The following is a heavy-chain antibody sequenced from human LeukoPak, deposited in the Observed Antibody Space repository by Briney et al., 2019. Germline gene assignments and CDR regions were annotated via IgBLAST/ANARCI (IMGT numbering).Heavy chain of an antibody. CDR3: ARNTGYYDPNGPPDY. Sequence: SLKSSSKTSVDTFSNSAISCGRETPGDKRERRGRIIPILNITNCAHELQGRVTLTADTSKGTAYMELSSLRSDDTAVYYCARNTGYYDPNGPPDYWGQGTPVPVSS. V-gene: IGHV1-69*04. D-gene: IGHD3-16*01. J-gene: IGHJ4*02. CDR1: VDTFSNSA. CDR2: IIPILNIT.